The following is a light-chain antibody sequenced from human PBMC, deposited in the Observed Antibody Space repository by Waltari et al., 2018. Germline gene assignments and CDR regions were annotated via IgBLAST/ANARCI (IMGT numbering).Light chain of an antibody. V-gene: IGLV2-14*01. CDR3: CSYTKSRTRV. CDR1: SSDIGHYDY. J-gene: IGLJ1*01. CDR2: EVT. Sequence: QSALTQPASVSGSPGQSITISCTGTSSDIGHYDYVSWYQLHPDKAPKLSILEVTNRPSGVSNRFSDTKSDNTASLTISVLQADDEADYDCCSYTKSRTRVFGTGTKVTVL.